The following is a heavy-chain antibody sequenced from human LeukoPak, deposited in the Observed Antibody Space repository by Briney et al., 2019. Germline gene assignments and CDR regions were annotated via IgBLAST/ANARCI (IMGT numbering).Heavy chain of an antibody. D-gene: IGHD5-12*01. Sequence: ASVKVSCKASGYTFTSYDISWVRQATGQGLEWLGWMNPNSGNTAYAQRFQGRVTMTRNTSISTAYMELSSLRSEDTAVYYCAEFGGGYEPSNSWGQGTLVTVSS. CDR1: GYTFTSYD. CDR2: MNPNSGNT. J-gene: IGHJ4*02. CDR3: AEFGGGYEPSNS. V-gene: IGHV1-8*01.